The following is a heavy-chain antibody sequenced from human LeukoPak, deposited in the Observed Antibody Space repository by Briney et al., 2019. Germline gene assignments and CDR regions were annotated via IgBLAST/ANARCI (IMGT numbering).Heavy chain of an antibody. CDR3: AIRAGSYFDY. CDR2: ISGSGDIT. J-gene: IGHJ4*02. D-gene: IGHD3-16*01. V-gene: IGHV3-23*01. Sequence: PGGSLRLSCAASGFTFSSYAMSWVRQAPGKGLEWVSVISGSGDITYYADSVKGRFTISRDNSKNTMYLQMNSLRAEDTAVYYCAIRAGSYFDYWGQGTLVTVSS. CDR1: GFTFSSYA.